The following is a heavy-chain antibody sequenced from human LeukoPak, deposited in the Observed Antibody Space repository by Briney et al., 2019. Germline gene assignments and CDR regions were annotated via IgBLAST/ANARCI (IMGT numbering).Heavy chain of an antibody. CDR2: ISSSRSST. J-gene: IGHJ6*02. CDR3: ARGGSGYGDYYYFYGLDV. CDR1: GFTLSSYG. V-gene: IGHV3-48*02. D-gene: IGHD3-22*01. Sequence: GVSLRLSCAASGFTLSSYGMNWVRQAPGKGLEWVSYISSSRSSTYYADSVKGRFTISRDSAKNSLYLQMNSLRDEDTAVYYCARGGSGYGDYYYFYGLDVWGQGTTVTVSS.